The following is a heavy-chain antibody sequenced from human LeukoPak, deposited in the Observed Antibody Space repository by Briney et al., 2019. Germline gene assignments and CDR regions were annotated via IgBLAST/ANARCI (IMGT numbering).Heavy chain of an antibody. J-gene: IGHJ3*02. Sequence: SETLSLTCTVSGGSISSSSYYWGWIRQPPGKGLEWMGSIYYSGSTYYNPSLKSRVTICVDTYKNQFSLEMSSVTVAGHAVYYCARPQDARDGYNWDDAFHIWGQGTMVTVSS. CDR3: ARPQDARDGYNWDDAFHI. V-gene: IGHV4-39*01. CDR2: IYYSGST. CDR1: GGSISSSSYY. D-gene: IGHD5-24*01.